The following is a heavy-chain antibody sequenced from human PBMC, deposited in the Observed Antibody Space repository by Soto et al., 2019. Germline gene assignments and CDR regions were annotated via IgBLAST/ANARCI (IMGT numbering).Heavy chain of an antibody. Sequence: SETLSLTCVVSGGSLSDYFWSWIRQPPGMALEWIGEINHLGSINYNPSLKSRVTMSVDTSKNQFSLTLNSVTAADTVTYYCARGGISHWAYFYYMDVWDRGTTVTVSS. J-gene: IGHJ6*03. D-gene: IGHD2-21*01. CDR2: INHLGSI. CDR1: GGSLSDYF. V-gene: IGHV4-34*01. CDR3: ARGGISHWAYFYYMDV.